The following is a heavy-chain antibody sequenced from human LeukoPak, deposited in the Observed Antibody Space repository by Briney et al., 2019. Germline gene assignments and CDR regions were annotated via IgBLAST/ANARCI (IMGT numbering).Heavy chain of an antibody. CDR3: ATGPLDY. V-gene: IGHV3-15*01. J-gene: IGHJ4*02. CDR2: INSKTDGGPT. CDR1: GFTFSSYS. Sequence: GGSLRLSCAASGFTFSSYSMNWVRQVPGKGLEWIGRINSKTDGGPTVYSAPVKGRFNISRDDSKNTLFLQMNSLETDDTAVYYCATGPLDYWGQGALVTVSS.